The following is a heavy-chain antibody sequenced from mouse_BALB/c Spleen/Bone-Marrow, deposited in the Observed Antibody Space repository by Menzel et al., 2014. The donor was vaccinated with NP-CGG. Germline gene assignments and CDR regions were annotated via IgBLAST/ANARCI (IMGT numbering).Heavy chain of an antibody. D-gene: IGHD2-1*01. Sequence: VQLQQSGAELVKPGASVKLSCMASGFTFTSYWIHWVKQRPGQGPEWIGEVNPSNGRTNYNEKFKSKATLTEDKSSSTAYMQLSSLTSVDSAVYYCARDGNYRYAMDYWGQGTSVTVSS. CDR2: VNPSNGRT. CDR3: ARDGNYRYAMDY. V-gene: IGHV1S81*02. CDR1: GFTFTSYW. J-gene: IGHJ4*01.